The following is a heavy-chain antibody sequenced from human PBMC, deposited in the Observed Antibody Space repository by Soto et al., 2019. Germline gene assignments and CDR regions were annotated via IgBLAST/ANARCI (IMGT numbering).Heavy chain of an antibody. CDR2: IWYDGSNK. J-gene: IGHJ4*02. Sequence: GGSLRLSCAASGFTFSSYGMHWVRQAPGKGLEWVAVIWYDGSNKYYADSVKGRFTISRDNSKNTLYLQMNSLRAEDTAVYYCARDHGSSSASYFDYWGQGTVGTVSS. CDR1: GFTFSSYG. CDR3: ARDHGSSSASYFDY. V-gene: IGHV3-33*01. D-gene: IGHD6-13*01.